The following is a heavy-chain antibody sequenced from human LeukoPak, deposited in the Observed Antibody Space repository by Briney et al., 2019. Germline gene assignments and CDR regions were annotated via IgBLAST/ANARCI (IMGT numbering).Heavy chain of an antibody. Sequence: PGGSLRLSCAASGFTFSSYGMHWVRQAPGKGLEWVAVISYDGSNKYYADSVKGRFTISRDNSKNTLYLQMNSLRGEDTAVYYCAKGHSSGWMNYFDYWGQGILVTVSS. J-gene: IGHJ4*02. V-gene: IGHV3-30*18. CDR3: AKGHSSGWMNYFDY. CDR1: GFTFSSYG. CDR2: ISYDGSNK. D-gene: IGHD6-19*01.